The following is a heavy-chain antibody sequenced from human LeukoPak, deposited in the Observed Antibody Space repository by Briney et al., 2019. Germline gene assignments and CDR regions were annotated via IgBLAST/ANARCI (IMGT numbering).Heavy chain of an antibody. D-gene: IGHD3-3*01. CDR2: INHSGST. V-gene: IGHV4-34*01. CDR1: GGSFSGYY. J-gene: IGHJ4*02. CDR3: ARSHPGGVVIIPAAGAIDY. Sequence: PSETLSLTCAVYGGSFSGYYWSSIRQPPGKGLEWIGEINHSGSTNYNPSLQSRVTISVDTSKNQFSLKLSSVTAADTAVYYCARSHPGGVVIIPAAGAIDYWGQGTLVTVSS.